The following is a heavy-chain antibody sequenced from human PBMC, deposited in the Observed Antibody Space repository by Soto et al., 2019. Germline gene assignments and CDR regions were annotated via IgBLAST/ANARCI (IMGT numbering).Heavy chain of an antibody. V-gene: IGHV3-23*01. CDR1: RFPFGSYA. CDR3: AKVGRSFDWLYFFDY. Sequence: GGSLRLSCATSRFPFGSYALSWVRQAPGKGLEGVSTISANGGTTYYQDSVKGRFTISRDNSKNTLYLQMNSLGAEDTAVYYCAKVGRSFDWLYFFDYWGQGTLVTVSS. CDR2: ISANGGTT. J-gene: IGHJ4*02. D-gene: IGHD3-9*01.